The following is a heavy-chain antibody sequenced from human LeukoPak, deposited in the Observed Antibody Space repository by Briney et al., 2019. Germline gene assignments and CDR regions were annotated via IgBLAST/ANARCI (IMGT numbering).Heavy chain of an antibody. V-gene: IGHV7-4-1*02. CDR2: INTNTGNP. J-gene: IGHJ4*02. CDR1: GYTFTSYA. CDR3: ARGDHQLNQHLRDGHRNLVDY. D-gene: IGHD5-24*01. Sequence: ASVKVSCKASGYTFTSYAMNWVRQAPGQGLEWMGWINTNTGNPTYAQGFTGRFVFSLDTSVSTAYLQISSLKAEDTAVYYCARGDHQLNQHLRDGHRNLVDYWGQGTLVTVSS.